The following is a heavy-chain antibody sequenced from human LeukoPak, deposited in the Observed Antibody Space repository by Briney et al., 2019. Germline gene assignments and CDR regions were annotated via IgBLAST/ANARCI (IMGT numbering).Heavy chain of an antibody. J-gene: IGHJ4*02. Sequence: GGSLRLSCAASGLTVSSRYMSWVRQAPGKGLECVSIIYSGGRTNYADSVKGRFTISRDSSKNSLYPQMNSLRAEDTAVYYCASRPEGDAGVVDYWGQGTLVTVSS. CDR1: GLTVSSRY. CDR2: IYSGGRT. V-gene: IGHV3-53*01. CDR3: ASRPEGDAGVVDY. D-gene: IGHD1-14*01.